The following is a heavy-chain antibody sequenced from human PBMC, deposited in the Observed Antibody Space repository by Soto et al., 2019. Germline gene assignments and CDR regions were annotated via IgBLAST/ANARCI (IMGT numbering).Heavy chain of an antibody. CDR1: GFTFDDYA. J-gene: IGHJ4*02. D-gene: IGHD3-9*01. V-gene: IGHV3-9*01. CDR3: AKDIFRYFDWSIDY. CDR2: ISWNSGSI. Sequence: PGGSLRLSCAASGFTFDDYAMHWVRQAPGKGLEWVSGISWNSGSIGYADSVKGRFTISRDNAKNSLYLQMNSLRAEDTALYYCAKDIFRYFDWSIDYWGQGXLVTVSS.